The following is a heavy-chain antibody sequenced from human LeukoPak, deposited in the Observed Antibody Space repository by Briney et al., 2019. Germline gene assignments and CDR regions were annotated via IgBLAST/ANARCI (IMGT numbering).Heavy chain of an antibody. CDR1: GYTFTSYA. CDR3: ARSSSSVYVYFDY. Sequence: ASVKVSCKASGYTFTSYAMHWVRQAPGQRLEWMGWINAGNGNTKYSQKFQGRVTMTRDTSTSTVYMELSSLRPEDTAVYYCARSSSSVYVYFDYWGQGTLVTVSS. CDR2: INAGNGNT. J-gene: IGHJ4*02. V-gene: IGHV1-3*01. D-gene: IGHD6-6*01.